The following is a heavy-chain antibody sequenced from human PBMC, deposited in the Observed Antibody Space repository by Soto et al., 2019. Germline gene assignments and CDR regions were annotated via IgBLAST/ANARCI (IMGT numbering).Heavy chain of an antibody. Sequence: PSETLSLTCTVSGGSISSGPYSWGWIRQPPGEGLEWIGTFHYSENTYYNPSLESRVTISVDTSKNQFSLKLSSVTAADTAVYYCARGKYSGSYYDWFDPWGQGTLVTVSS. CDR1: GGSISSGPYS. D-gene: IGHD1-26*01. J-gene: IGHJ5*02. CDR3: ARGKYSGSYYDWFDP. V-gene: IGHV4-39*07. CDR2: FHYSENT.